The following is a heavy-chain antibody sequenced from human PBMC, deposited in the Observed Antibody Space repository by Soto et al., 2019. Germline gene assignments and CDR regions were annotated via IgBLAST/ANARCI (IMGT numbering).Heavy chain of an antibody. D-gene: IGHD2-2*01. CDR3: ARDDGLSSTNVKAFDI. V-gene: IGHV3-21*01. J-gene: IGHJ3*02. CDR2: ISTTSTYT. Sequence: PGGSLRLSCAASGFTFSCYYMNWVRQAPGKGLEWVSSISTTSTYTHYADSLKGRFTISRDNAKKLLYLQMDSLRAGDTAVYYCARDDGLSSTNVKAFDIWGQGTKVTVSS. CDR1: GFTFSCYY.